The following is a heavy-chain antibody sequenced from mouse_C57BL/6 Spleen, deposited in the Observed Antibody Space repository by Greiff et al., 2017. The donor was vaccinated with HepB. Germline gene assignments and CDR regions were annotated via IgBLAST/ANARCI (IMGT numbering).Heavy chain of an antibody. CDR1: GYTFTSYW. CDR2: IDPSDSYT. V-gene: IGHV1-50*01. CDR3: ARDYAMDY. Sequence: QVQLQQPGAELVKPGASVKLSCKASGYTFTSYWMQWVKQRPGQGLEWIGEIDPSDSYTNYNQKFKGKATLTVDTSSSTAYMQLSSLTSEVSAVYYCARDYAMDYWGQGTSVTVSS. J-gene: IGHJ4*01.